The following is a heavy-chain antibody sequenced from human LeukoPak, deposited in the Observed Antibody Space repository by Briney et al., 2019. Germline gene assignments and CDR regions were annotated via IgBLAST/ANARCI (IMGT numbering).Heavy chain of an antibody. J-gene: IGHJ5*02. Sequence: SETLSLTCAVSGDSISNNYWNWIRQPPGKGLEWIGYIYRGGTTNYNPSLKGRVAISVDTSKNQFSLRLSSVTAADTAVYYCARNINGLGDFNWFDPWGQGTLATVSS. D-gene: IGHD2-8*01. CDR3: ARNINGLGDFNWFDP. V-gene: IGHV4-59*01. CDR2: IYRGGTT. CDR1: GDSISNNY.